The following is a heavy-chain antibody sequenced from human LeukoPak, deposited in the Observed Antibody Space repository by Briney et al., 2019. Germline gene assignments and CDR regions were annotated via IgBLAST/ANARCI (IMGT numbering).Heavy chain of an antibody. D-gene: IGHD6-13*01. V-gene: IGHV3-11*01. J-gene: IGHJ4*02. CDR1: GFTFSDYY. CDR2: ISSSGSTI. Sequence: PGGSLRLSCAASGFTFSDYYMSWIRQAPGKGLGWVSYISSSGSTIYYADSVKGRFTISRDNAKNSLYLQMNSLRAEDTAVYYCASAVYSSSWTPDYWGQGTLVTVSS. CDR3: ASAVYSSSWTPDY.